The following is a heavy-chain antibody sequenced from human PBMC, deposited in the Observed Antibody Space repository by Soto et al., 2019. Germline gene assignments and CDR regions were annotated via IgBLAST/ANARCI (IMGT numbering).Heavy chain of an antibody. CDR3: ARDGALGYCSGGSCYSYYFDY. CDR1: GYTFTSYG. D-gene: IGHD2-15*01. Sequence: QVQLVQSGAEVKKPGASVKVSCKASGYTFTSYGISWVRQAPGQGLEWMGWISAYNGNTNYAQKLQGRVTMTTDTSTSTAYMELRSLRSDVTAVYYYARDGALGYCSGGSCYSYYFDYWGQGTLVTVSS. CDR2: ISAYNGNT. J-gene: IGHJ4*02. V-gene: IGHV1-18*01.